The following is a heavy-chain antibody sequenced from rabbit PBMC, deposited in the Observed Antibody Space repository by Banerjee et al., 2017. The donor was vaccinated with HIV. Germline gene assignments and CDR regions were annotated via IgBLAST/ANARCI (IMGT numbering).Heavy chain of an antibody. CDR1: GFDFSSNA. V-gene: IGHV1S40*01. CDR3: ARWGYDDYGDLMSFNL. Sequence: QSLEESGGDLVKPGASLTLTCTASGFDFSSNAMCWVRQAPGKGLEWIGCIDTGRSGDTAYANWAKGRFTISKTSSTTVTLQMTSLTAADTATYFCARWGYDDYGDLMSFNLWGPGTLVTVS. J-gene: IGHJ4*01. CDR2: IDTGRSGDT. D-gene: IGHD2-1*01.